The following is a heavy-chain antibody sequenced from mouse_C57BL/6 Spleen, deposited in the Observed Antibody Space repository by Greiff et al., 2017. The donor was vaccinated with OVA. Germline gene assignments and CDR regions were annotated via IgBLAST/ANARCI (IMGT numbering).Heavy chain of an antibody. CDR3: ARWDYGGDY. CDR2: INPSTGGT. Sequence: EVKVVESGPELVKPGASVKISCKASGYSFTGYYMNWVKQSPEKSLEWIGEINPSTGGTTYNQKFKAKATLTVDKSSSTAYMQLKSLTSEDSAVYYCARWDYGGDYWGQGTTLTVSS. V-gene: IGHV1-42*01. J-gene: IGHJ2*01. D-gene: IGHD1-1*01. CDR1: GYSFTGYY.